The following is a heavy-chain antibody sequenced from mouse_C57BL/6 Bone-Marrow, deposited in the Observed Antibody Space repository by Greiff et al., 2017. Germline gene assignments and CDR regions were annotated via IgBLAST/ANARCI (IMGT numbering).Heavy chain of an antibody. CDR1: GFSLTSYG. J-gene: IGHJ4*01. D-gene: IGHD3-2*02. CDR2: VWSGGST. CDR3: ARKGSSGYVGSYAMDY. Sequence: VKLVESGPGLVHPSQSLSITCTVSGFSLTSYGVHWVRQSPGTGLEWLGVVWSGGSTDYNAAFISRLSISKDNSKSQVFFKMNSLQADDTAIYYCARKGSSGYVGSYAMDYWGQGTSVTVSS. V-gene: IGHV2-2*01.